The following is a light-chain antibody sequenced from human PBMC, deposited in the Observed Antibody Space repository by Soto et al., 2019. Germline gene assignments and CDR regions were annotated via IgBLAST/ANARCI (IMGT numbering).Light chain of an antibody. CDR3: QQYYDWPRT. CDR1: QSVNIN. CDR2: GTS. Sequence: EIVMTQSPATLSVSPGERATLSCRASQSVNINLAWYQQTPGQAPRLLIYGTSTRATGIPARFSGSGSGTEFTLTISSLQSEDFAVYYCQQYYDWPRTFGQGTKVEVK. J-gene: IGKJ1*01. V-gene: IGKV3-15*01.